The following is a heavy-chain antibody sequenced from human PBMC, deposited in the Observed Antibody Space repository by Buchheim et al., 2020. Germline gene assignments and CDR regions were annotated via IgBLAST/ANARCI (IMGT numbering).Heavy chain of an antibody. V-gene: IGHV3-48*03. CDR2: IDSSGSTI. CDR1: GFTFSIYE. Sequence: EVQLVESGGGLVQPRGSLRLSCESSGFTFSIYEMNWVRQAPGKGLEWLSYIDSSGSTIYYAGSVKGRFTISRDNVKNSLFLQMNSLRAEDTAVYYCAREGYSYVYGMDVWGQGTT. J-gene: IGHJ6*02. D-gene: IGHD5-18*01. CDR3: AREGYSYVYGMDV.